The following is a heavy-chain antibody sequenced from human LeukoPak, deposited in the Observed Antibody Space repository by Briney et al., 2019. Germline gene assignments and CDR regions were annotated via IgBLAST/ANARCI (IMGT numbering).Heavy chain of an antibody. D-gene: IGHD3-22*01. J-gene: IGHJ4*02. CDR3: ARASPRSRDSSGYYSDY. CDR2: INHSGST. Sequence: PSETLSLTCAVYGGSFSGYYWSWIRQPPGKGLEWIGEINHSGSTNYNPSLTSRVTISVDTSKNQFSLKLSSVTATDTAVYYCARASPRSRDSSGYYSDYWGQGTLVTVSS. CDR1: GGSFSGYY. V-gene: IGHV4-34*01.